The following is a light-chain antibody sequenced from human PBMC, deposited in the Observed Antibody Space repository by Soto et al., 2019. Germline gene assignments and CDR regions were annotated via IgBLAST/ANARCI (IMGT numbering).Light chain of an antibody. Sequence: QSVLTQPASVSGSPGQSITISCTGTSSDVGGYNYVSWYQQHPGKAPKLMIYEVSNRPSGVSNRFSGSKSSNTASLTISGLQAEDEADYYCSSYTTSSTLYVSGTGTKVTV. J-gene: IGLJ1*01. CDR3: SSYTTSSTLYV. CDR2: EVS. V-gene: IGLV2-14*01. CDR1: SSDVGGYNY.